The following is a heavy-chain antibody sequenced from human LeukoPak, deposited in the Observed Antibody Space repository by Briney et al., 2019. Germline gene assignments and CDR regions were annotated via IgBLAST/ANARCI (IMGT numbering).Heavy chain of an antibody. Sequence: GGSLRLSCAASGFTFDDYAMHWVRQAPGKGLEWVSLISGDGGSTYYADSVKGRFTISRDNSKNSLYLQMSSLRAEDTAVYYCAKDREGTTFDNWGQGTLVTVSS. CDR3: AKDREGTTFDN. J-gene: IGHJ4*02. D-gene: IGHD1-7*01. CDR2: ISGDGGST. CDR1: GFTFDDYA. V-gene: IGHV3-43*02.